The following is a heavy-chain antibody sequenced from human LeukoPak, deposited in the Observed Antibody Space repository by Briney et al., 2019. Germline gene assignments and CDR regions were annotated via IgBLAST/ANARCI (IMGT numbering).Heavy chain of an antibody. V-gene: IGHV3-30*02. J-gene: IGHJ4*02. CDR2: IRYDGSNK. CDR3: AKDVTQEGGSYHFDY. D-gene: IGHD1-26*01. CDR1: GFTFSSYG. Sequence: GGSLRLSCAASGFTFSSYGMHWVRQAPGKGLEWVAFIRYDGSNKYYADSVKGRFTISRDNSKNTLYLQMNSLRAEDTAVYYCAKDVTQEGGSYHFDYWGQGTLVTVSS.